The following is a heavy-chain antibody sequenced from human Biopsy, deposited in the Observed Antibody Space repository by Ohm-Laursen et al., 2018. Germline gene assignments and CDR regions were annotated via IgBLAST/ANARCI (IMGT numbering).Heavy chain of an antibody. CDR1: GGSISSGGSY. Sequence: PSETLSLTCTVSGGSISSGGSYWSWIRQRPGKGLEWIGYIFNSANTYYNPSLKNLITISGDTSKNQFSPKLNSVTAADTAVYYCARGDYFDSNGYFWFDPWGQGTLVTVSS. V-gene: IGHV4-31*01. J-gene: IGHJ5*02. D-gene: IGHD3-22*01. CDR2: IFNSANT. CDR3: ARGDYFDSNGYFWFDP.